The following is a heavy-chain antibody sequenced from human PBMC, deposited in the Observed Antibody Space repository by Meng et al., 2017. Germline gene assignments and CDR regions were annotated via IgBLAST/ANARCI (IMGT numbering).Heavy chain of an antibody. CDR3: LDEAPRSDY. Sequence: EAALGELGRWLVQPGVSLRFFCATSGFTLSSYWMHWVSQAPGKGLVWVSRISGDGSITNYADSVKGRFTISRDNAKNTLYLQMNSLRPEDTAVYYCLDEAPRSDYWGQGSLVTVSS. CDR2: ISGDGSIT. V-gene: IGHV3-74*01. J-gene: IGHJ4*02. D-gene: IGHD1-1*01. CDR1: GFTLSSYW.